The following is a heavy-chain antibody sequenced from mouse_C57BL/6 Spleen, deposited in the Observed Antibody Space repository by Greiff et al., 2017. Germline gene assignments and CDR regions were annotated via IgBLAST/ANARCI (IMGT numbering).Heavy chain of an antibody. CDR3: STGGSSRAMDY. J-gene: IGHJ4*01. CDR1: GFNIKDYY. Sequence: EVQLQESGAELVRPGASVKLSCTASGFNIKDYYMHWVKQRPEQGLEWIGRIDPEAGDTEYAPKVQGKATMTSYTSSNPASLPLSRLTSEDTAVYYCSTGGSSRAMDYWGQGTSVTVSS. D-gene: IGHD1-1*01. CDR2: IDPEAGDT. V-gene: IGHV14-1*01.